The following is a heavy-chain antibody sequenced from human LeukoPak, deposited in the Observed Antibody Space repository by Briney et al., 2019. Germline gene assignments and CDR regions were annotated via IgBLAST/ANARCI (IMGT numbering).Heavy chain of an antibody. CDR2: ISSNGGST. CDR1: EFTFSSYW. CDR3: ARGGSIAARPIDY. Sequence: PGGSLRLSCAASEFTFSSYWMIWVRQAPGKGLEYVSAISSNGGSTYYANSVKGRFTISRDNSKNTLFLQMGSLRAEDMAVYYCARGGSIAARPIDYWGQGTLVTVSS. J-gene: IGHJ4*02. D-gene: IGHD6-6*01. V-gene: IGHV3-64*01.